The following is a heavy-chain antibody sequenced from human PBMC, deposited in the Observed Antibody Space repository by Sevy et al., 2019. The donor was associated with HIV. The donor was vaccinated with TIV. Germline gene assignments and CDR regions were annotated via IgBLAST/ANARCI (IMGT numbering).Heavy chain of an antibody. J-gene: IGHJ4*02. V-gene: IGHV3-20*01. Sequence: GGSLRLSCAGSGVTTEDYGMNWVRQVPGKGLEWVSGIYWNGGSTAYADSVKGRFTISRDNAKRSLYLQMNSLRVDDTALYDCVRAFSATYSAYFDYWGQGALVTVSS. CDR1: GVTTEDYG. D-gene: IGHD1-26*01. CDR3: VRAFSATYSAYFDY. CDR2: IYWNGGST.